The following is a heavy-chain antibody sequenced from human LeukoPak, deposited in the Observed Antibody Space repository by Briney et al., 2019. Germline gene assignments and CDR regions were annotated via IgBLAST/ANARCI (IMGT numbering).Heavy chain of an antibody. CDR2: ISYDGSNK. V-gene: IGHV3-30*18. CDR1: GFTFSSYG. D-gene: IGHD5-18*01. CDR3: AKDWEFSDGYMPGSY. Sequence: PGGSLRLSCAASGFTFSSYGMHWVRQAPGKGLEWVAVISYDGSNKYYADSVRGRFTIYRDNSKNTLYLQMNSLRAEDTAVYYCAKDWEFSDGYMPGSYWGQGTLVTVSS. J-gene: IGHJ4*02.